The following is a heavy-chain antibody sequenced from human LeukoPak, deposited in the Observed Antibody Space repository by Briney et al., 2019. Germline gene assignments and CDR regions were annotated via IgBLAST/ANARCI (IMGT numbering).Heavy chain of an antibody. V-gene: IGHV1-69*13. J-gene: IGHJ3*02. CDR2: IIPIFGTA. CDR1: GGTFSSYA. CDR3: ARRMGFYYDTSGYSNLDAFDI. D-gene: IGHD3-22*01. Sequence: GASVKVSCKASGGTFSSYAISWVRQAPGQGLEWMGGIIPIFGTANYAQKFQGRVTITADESTTTIYMEMSSLRSEDTAVYYCARRMGFYYDTSGYSNLDAFDIWGQGTMVTVSS.